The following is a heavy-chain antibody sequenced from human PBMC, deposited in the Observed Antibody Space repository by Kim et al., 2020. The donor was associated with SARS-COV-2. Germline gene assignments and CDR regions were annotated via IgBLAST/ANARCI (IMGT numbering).Heavy chain of an antibody. V-gene: IGHV3-21*01. Sequence: SSYIYYADSVKGLFTISRNNTKNSLYLQMNSLRAEDTAVYYCGRLFPFDYWGQGTLVTVSS. J-gene: IGHJ4*02. CDR2: SSYI. CDR3: GRLFPFDY. D-gene: IGHD3-3*01.